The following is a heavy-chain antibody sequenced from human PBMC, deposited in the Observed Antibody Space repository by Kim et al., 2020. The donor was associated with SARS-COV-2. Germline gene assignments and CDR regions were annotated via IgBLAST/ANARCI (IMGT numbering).Heavy chain of an antibody. J-gene: IGHJ4*02. Sequence: GGSLRLSCAASGFTFSSYAMHWVRQAPGKGLEWVAVISYDGSNKYYADSVKGRFTISRDNSKNTLYLQMNSLRADDTAVYYCARDRYYYDSSGYVHRSFDSWGQGTLVTVSS. V-gene: IGHV3-30*04. CDR1: GFTFSSYA. D-gene: IGHD3-22*01. CDR3: ARDRYYYDSSGYVHRSFDS. CDR2: ISYDGSNK.